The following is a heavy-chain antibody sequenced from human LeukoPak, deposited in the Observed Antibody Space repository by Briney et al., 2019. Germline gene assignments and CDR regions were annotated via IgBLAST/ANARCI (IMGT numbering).Heavy chain of an antibody. J-gene: IGHJ3*01. D-gene: IGHD5-24*01. CDR2: IYYSGNT. CDR1: GGSISSFTYY. Sequence: SETLSLTCTVSGGSISSFTYYWGWIRQPPGKGLEWIGSIYYSGNTYYNPSLKSRVTISVDTSKNQFSLKLRSVTAADTAVYYCAGGGDDRDAFDVWGQGTMVTVSS. CDR3: AGGGDDRDAFDV. V-gene: IGHV4-39*07.